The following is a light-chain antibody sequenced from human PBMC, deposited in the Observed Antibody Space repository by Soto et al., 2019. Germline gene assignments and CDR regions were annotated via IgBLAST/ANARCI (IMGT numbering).Light chain of an antibody. V-gene: IGLV2-14*01. CDR3: SSYTSSSTRV. CDR1: SSDVGAYNS. Sequence: QSVLTQPASVSGSPGQSITISCTGTSSDVGAYNSVSWYQQHPGKAPKLMIYEVSNRPSGVSNRFSGSKSGNTASLTISGLQAEEEADYYCSSYTSSSTRVFGRGTKLTVL. CDR2: EVS. J-gene: IGLJ1*01.